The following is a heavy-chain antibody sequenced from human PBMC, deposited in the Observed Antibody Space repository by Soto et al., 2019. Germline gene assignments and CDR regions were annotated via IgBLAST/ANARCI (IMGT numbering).Heavy chain of an antibody. CDR2: ISSSSSYI. J-gene: IGHJ3*02. V-gene: IGHV3-21*01. CDR3: ARDFALGYCSGGSCYPMGI. Sequence: EVQLVESGGGLVKPGGSLRLSCAASGFTFSSYSMNWVRQAPGKGLEWVSSISSSSSYIYYADSVKGRFTISRDNAKNSLYLQMNSLRAEDTAVYYCARDFALGYCSGGSCYPMGIWGQGTMVTVSS. D-gene: IGHD2-15*01. CDR1: GFTFSSYS.